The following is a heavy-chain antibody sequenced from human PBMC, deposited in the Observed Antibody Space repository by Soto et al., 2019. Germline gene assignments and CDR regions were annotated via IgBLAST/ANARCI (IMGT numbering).Heavy chain of an antibody. V-gene: IGHV3-33*01. Sequence: GGSLRLSCAASGFTFSSYGMHWVRQAPGKGLEWVAVIWYDGSNKYYADSVKGRFTISRDNSKNTLYLQMNSLRAEDTAVYYCARGRSGMILPYAFDFWGPGTMVTVSS. CDR2: IWYDGSNK. CDR1: GFTFSSYG. J-gene: IGHJ3*01. CDR3: ARGRSGMILPYAFDF. D-gene: IGHD3-16*01.